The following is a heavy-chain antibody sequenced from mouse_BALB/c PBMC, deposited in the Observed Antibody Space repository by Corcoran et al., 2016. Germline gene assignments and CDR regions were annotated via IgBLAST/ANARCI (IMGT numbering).Heavy chain of an antibody. J-gene: IGHJ2*01. Sequence: EVQLQQSGPELVKPGASVKMSCKASGYTFTDYDMDWVKQSHGESFEWIGRVNPYNGGTSYNQKFKGKATLTVDKSSSTAYMELNSLTSKDSAVYYCAREGLTTVVARFDYWGQGTTLTVSS. CDR3: AREGLTTVVARFDY. CDR1: GYTFTDYD. V-gene: IGHV1-19*01. D-gene: IGHD1-1*01. CDR2: VNPYNGGT.